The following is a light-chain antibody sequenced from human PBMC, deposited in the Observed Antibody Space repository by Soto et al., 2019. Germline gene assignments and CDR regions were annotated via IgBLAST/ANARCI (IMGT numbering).Light chain of an antibody. V-gene: IGKV1-33*01. Sequence: DIQMTQSPSSLSASVGDRVTISCQASRDISDHLNGYQHRPGKSPNLLIYDASTLETGGPSRFSGSASGTNFTFTISSLRPEDAATYFCQQYDNVPLTFGGGSKVEIK. CDR2: DAS. CDR3: QQYDNVPLT. J-gene: IGKJ4*01. CDR1: RDISDH.